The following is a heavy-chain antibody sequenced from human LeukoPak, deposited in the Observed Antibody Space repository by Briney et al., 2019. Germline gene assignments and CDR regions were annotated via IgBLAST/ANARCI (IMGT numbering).Heavy chain of an antibody. D-gene: IGHD3-9*01. CDR3: ARDGYYDILTGTDF. CDR1: GYTFSSYG. Sequence: ASVKVSCKASGYTFSSYGISWVRQAPGQGLEWIGWITPSNGNTHYAQNFQGRVTVTTDTSTSTVYMELGSLRSDDTAVYYCARDGYYDILTGTDFWGQGTLVTVSS. J-gene: IGHJ4*02. V-gene: IGHV1-18*01. CDR2: ITPSNGNT.